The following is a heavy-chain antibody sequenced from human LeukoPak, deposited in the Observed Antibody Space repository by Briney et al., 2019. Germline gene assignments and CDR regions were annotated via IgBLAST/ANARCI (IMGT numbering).Heavy chain of an antibody. CDR2: ISWNSGSI. V-gene: IGHV3-9*01. D-gene: IGHD3-22*01. CDR1: GFTFDDYA. CDR3: AKDQTYDSSGYFDY. Sequence: ALRLSCAASGFTFDDYAMHWVRQAPGKGLEWVSGISWNSGSIGYADSVKGRFTISRDNAKNSLYLQMNSLRAEDTALYYCAKDQTYDSSGYFDYWGQGTLVTVSS. J-gene: IGHJ4*02.